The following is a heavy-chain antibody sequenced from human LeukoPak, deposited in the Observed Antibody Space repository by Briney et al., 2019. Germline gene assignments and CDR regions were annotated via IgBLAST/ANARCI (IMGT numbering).Heavy chain of an antibody. J-gene: IGHJ4*02. CDR3: AREAGIPPSTQQWPTSVDY. D-gene: IGHD5-18*01. Sequence: GGSLRLSCVASGFTFSSYWMSWVRRAPGKGLEWVANIKQDGSEKYYVDSVKGRFTISRDNAKNSLYLQMNSLRAEDTAVYYCAREAGIPPSTQQWPTSVDYWGQGTLVTVSS. CDR1: GFTFSSYW. V-gene: IGHV3-7*03. CDR2: IKQDGSEK.